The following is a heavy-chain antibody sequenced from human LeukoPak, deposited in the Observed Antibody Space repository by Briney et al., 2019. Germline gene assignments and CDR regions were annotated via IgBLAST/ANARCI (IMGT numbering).Heavy chain of an antibody. CDR2: INHSGNT. V-gene: IGHV4-34*01. Sequence: TPSETLSLTCTVSGGSISSYYWSWIRQPPGKGLEWIGEINHSGNTDYNPSLKSRVTISIDTSKNQFSLKLSSVTAADTAVYYCARFSIFTRDGYNYEEGFDPWGQGTLVTVSS. D-gene: IGHD5-24*01. CDR3: ARFSIFTRDGYNYEEGFDP. J-gene: IGHJ5*02. CDR1: GGSISSYY.